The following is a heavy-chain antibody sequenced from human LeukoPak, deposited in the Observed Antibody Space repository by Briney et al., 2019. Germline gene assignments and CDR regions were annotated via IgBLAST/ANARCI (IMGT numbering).Heavy chain of an antibody. J-gene: IGHJ4*02. D-gene: IGHD2-2*02. V-gene: IGHV3-9*01. CDR2: ISWNSGSI. CDR3: ARDKGYCSSTSCYTILDY. CDR1: GFTFDDYA. Sequence: GGSLRLSCAASGFTFDDYAMHWVRQAPGKGLEWVSGISWNSGSIGYADSVKGRFTISRDNAKNSLYLQMNSLRAEDTAVYYCARDKGYCSSTSCYTILDYWGQGTLVTVSS.